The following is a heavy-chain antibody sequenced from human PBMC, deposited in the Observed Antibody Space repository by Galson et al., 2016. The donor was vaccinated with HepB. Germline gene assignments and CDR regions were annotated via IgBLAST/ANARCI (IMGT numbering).Heavy chain of an antibody. D-gene: IGHD6-19*01. CDR2: IWYDGSHE. CDR1: GFTFSSYA. V-gene: IGHV3-33*01. Sequence: SLRLSCAASGFTFSSYAMHWVRQAPGKGLEWVAVIWYDGSHEYYADSVKGRFTISRDNVENSLSLQMNSLRAEDTAVFYCARYGDEAGWNFHQWGQGTLVTVSS. J-gene: IGHJ1*01. CDR3: ARYGDEAGWNFHQ.